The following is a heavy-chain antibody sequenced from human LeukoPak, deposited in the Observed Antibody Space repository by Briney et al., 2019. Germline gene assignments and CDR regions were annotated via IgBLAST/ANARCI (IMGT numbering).Heavy chain of an antibody. D-gene: IGHD3-10*01. J-gene: IGHJ4*02. CDR2: ISGSGGST. Sequence: GGSLRLSCAASGFTFSDYYMSWVRQAPGKGLEWVSAISGSGGSTYYADSVKGRFTISRDNSKNTLYLQMNSLRAEDTAVYYCAKVEIRGDYYGSGSYYKRPPRDYWGQGTLVTVSS. CDR1: GFTFSDYY. V-gene: IGHV3-23*01. CDR3: AKVEIRGDYYGSGSYYKRPPRDY.